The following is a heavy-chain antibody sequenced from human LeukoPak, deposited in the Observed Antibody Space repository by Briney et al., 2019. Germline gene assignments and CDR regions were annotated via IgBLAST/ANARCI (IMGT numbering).Heavy chain of an antibody. D-gene: IGHD6-19*01. CDR3: ARARSGWYFDY. J-gene: IGHJ4*02. V-gene: IGHV4-4*07. Sequence: SETLSLTCTISGGSLIGYYLTWIRQPAGKGLEWIGRISSSGSTNYNPSLKSRVTMSVDTSKNQVSLRLSSVTAADTAVYFCARARSGWYFDYWGQGNLVTVSS. CDR1: GGSLIGYY. CDR2: ISSSGST.